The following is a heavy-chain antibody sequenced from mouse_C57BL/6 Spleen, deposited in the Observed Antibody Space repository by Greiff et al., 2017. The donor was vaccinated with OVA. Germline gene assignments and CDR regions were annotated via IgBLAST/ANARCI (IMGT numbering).Heavy chain of an antibody. Sequence: ESGPGLVKPSQSLSLTCSVTGYSITSGYYWNWLRQFPGNKLEWMGYISYDGSNNYNPSLKNRISISRDTSKNQFFLKLNSVTTEDTATYYCARDDYDGAWFAYWGQGTLVTVSA. J-gene: IGHJ3*01. D-gene: IGHD2-4*01. CDR2: ISYDGSN. CDR3: ARDDYDGAWFAY. CDR1: GYSITSGYY. V-gene: IGHV3-6*01.